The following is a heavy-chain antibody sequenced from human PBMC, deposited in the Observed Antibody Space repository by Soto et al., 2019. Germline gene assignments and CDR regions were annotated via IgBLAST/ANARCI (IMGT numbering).Heavy chain of an antibody. CDR1: GGSFSGYY. J-gene: IGHJ4*02. CDR3: ARVFFNYYGPGSYSLDY. D-gene: IGHD3-10*01. CDR2: INHSGST. V-gene: IGHV4-34*01. Sequence: PSETLSLTCAVYGGSFSGYYWSWIRQPPGKGLEWIGEINHSGSTNYNPSLKSRVTISVDTSKNQFSLKLSSVTAADTAVYYCARVFFNYYGPGSYSLDYWGQGTLVTVSS.